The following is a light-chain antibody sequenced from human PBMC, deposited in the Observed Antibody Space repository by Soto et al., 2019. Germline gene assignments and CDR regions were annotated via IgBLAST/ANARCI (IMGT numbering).Light chain of an antibody. V-gene: IGKV1-5*01. J-gene: IGKJ4*01. CDR2: DAS. Sequence: DIQMTQSPSTLSASVGDRVTITCRASQSISSWLAWYQKKPGKAPKLLIYDASSLESGVPSRFSGSGSGTEFNLTISRLQTDDFATYYCQQYNSYPLTFGGGTKLDIK. CDR3: QQYNSYPLT. CDR1: QSISSW.